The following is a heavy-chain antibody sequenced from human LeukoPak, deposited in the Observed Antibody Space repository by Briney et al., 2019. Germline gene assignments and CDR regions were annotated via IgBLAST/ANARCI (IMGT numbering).Heavy chain of an antibody. CDR3: VYSSSWVRNY. V-gene: IGHV1-8*01. CDR2: MNPNSGNT. CDR1: GYTFTSYD. J-gene: IGHJ4*02. D-gene: IGHD6-13*01. Sequence: ASVKVSCKASGYTFTSYDINWVRQATGQGLEWMGWMNPNSGNTGYAQKFQGRVTMTRNTSIRTAYMELSRLRYEDTAVYNCVYSSSWVRNYWGQGTLVTVSS.